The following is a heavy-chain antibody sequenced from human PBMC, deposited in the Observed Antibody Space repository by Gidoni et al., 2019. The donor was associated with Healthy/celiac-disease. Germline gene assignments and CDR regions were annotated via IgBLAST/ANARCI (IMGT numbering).Heavy chain of an antibody. J-gene: IGHJ2*01. D-gene: IGHD6-13*01. V-gene: IGHV4-31*03. CDR2: IYYSGST. Sequence: QVQLQESGPGLVKPSQTLSLTCTVSGGSISSGGYYWSWIRQHPGKGLEWIGYIYYSGSTYYNPSLKSRVTISVDTSKNQFSLKLSSVTAADTAVYYCASPSRQQQLVSNVGWYFDLWGRGTLVTVSS. CDR3: ASPSRQQQLVSNVGWYFDL. CDR1: GGSISSGGYY.